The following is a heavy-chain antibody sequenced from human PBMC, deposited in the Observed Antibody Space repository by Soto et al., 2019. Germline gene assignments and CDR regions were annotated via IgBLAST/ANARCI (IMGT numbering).Heavy chain of an antibody. CDR1: GFTFSDHY. CDR2: SRNKAQSYST. CDR3: IRVGGSGYHFAY. Sequence: EVQLVESGGGLVQPGGSLRLSCAASGFTFSDHYMDWVRQAPGKGLEWVGRSRNKAQSYSTEYAASVRGRFTISRDDSKNSLYLQMSNLKTEDTAVYYCIRVGGSGYHFAYWGQGTLVTVSS. D-gene: IGHD3-22*01. V-gene: IGHV3-72*01. J-gene: IGHJ4*02.